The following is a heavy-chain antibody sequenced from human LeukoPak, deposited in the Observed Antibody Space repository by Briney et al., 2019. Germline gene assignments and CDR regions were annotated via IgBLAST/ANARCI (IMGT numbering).Heavy chain of an antibody. V-gene: IGHV3-23*01. CDR3: ARDSSMLRGPLVIYYFDF. D-gene: IGHD3-10*01. Sequence: GGSLRLSCTASGFPFSRYAMGWVRQAPGKGLEWVSFISDSGHNTYYIDSVKGRFTISRDNSKNTLYLQMNSLRVEDTAVYYCARDSSMLRGPLVIYYFDFWGQGTLVTVSS. CDR2: ISDSGHNT. CDR1: GFPFSRYA. J-gene: IGHJ4*02.